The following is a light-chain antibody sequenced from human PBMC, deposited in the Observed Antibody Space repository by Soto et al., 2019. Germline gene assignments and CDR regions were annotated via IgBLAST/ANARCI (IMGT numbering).Light chain of an antibody. CDR2: AAS. CDR3: QQSFTTASIT. J-gene: IGKJ5*01. Sequence: DIQMTQSPSSLSASVGDRVTITCRASQSISRNLNWYQHKPGKAPKLLIYAASSLQNGVPSRFRGGGSGTEFTLSINSLQPEDFGTYYCQQSFTTASITFGQGTPLEIK. V-gene: IGKV1-39*01. CDR1: QSISRN.